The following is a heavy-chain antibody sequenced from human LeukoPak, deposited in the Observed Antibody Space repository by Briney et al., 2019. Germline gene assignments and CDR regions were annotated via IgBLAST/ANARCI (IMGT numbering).Heavy chain of an antibody. J-gene: IGHJ4*02. CDR1: GFTFDDYA. CDR3: AKDITSYYYDSSGSLFDY. V-gene: IGHV3-9*01. CDR2: ISWNSGSI. Sequence: QTGGSLRLSCAASGFTFDDYAMHWVRQAPGKGLEWVSGISWNSGSIGYADSVEGRFTISRDNAKNSLYLQMNSLRAEDTALYYCAKDITSYYYDSSGSLFDYWGQGTLVTVSS. D-gene: IGHD3-22*01.